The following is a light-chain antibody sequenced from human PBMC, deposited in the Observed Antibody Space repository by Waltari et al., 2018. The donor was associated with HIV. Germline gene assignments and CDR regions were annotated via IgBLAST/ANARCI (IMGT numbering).Light chain of an antibody. CDR3: AAWDDSLSGLA. CDR1: SSNLGRNY. J-gene: IGLJ2*01. CDR2: SND. V-gene: IGLV1-47*01. Sequence: QSVLTQPPSTSATPRQRVTISCSGCSSNLGRNYVHWYRPVPGSAPHLLIHSNDQRPSGVPDRFSGSTSGTSASLAISGLRSEDEADYYCAAWDDSLSGLAFGGGTKLTVL.